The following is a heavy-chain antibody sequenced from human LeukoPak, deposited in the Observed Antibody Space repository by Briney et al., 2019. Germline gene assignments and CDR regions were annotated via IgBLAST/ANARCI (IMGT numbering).Heavy chain of an antibody. Sequence: SETLSLTCSVSGGSSSNYYWSWIRQPPGRGLEWIGYIYYSGSTNYNPSLKSRVTISVDTSKNQFSLKLSSVTAADTAVYYCARDPDGYNPGWFDYWGQGTLVTVSS. V-gene: IGHV4-59*01. CDR1: GGSSSNYY. CDR2: IYYSGST. D-gene: IGHD5-24*01. J-gene: IGHJ4*02. CDR3: ARDPDGYNPGWFDY.